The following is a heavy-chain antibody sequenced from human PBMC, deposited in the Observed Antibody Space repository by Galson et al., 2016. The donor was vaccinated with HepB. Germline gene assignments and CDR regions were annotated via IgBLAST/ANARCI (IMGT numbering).Heavy chain of an antibody. CDR2: IYYNGTT. V-gene: IGHV4-61*01. CDR1: GGFVSSNSYY. Sequence: SETLSLTCTVSGGFVSSNSYYWNWIRQPPGKGLEWIGYIYYNGTTNYNPSLKSRVTISLDTSRNQFSLRLSSVTAADTAVYYCARALKTTVTIGHWGLGTLVTVSS. D-gene: IGHD4-17*01. CDR3: ARALKTTVTIGH. J-gene: IGHJ4*02.